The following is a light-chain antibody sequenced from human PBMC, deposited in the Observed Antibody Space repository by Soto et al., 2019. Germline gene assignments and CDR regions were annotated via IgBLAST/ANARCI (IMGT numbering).Light chain of an antibody. CDR3: CSYAGSPYV. J-gene: IGLJ1*01. V-gene: IGLV2-23*01. Sequence: QSVLTQPASVSGSPGQSITISCTGTSSDVGSYNLVSWYQQHPGKAPKLMIYEGSKRPSGVSNRFSGSKSGNTASLTISGLQAEDEADYYCCSYAGSPYVFGTGTKGTVL. CDR2: EGS. CDR1: SSDVGSYNL.